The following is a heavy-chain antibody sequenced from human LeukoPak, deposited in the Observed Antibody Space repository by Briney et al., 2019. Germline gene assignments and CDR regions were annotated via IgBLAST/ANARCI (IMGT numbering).Heavy chain of an antibody. D-gene: IGHD5-18*01. J-gene: IGHJ3*02. Sequence: GGSLRLSCAASGFIFSNNGMSWVRQAPGKGLEWASSISFSSTHIYYADSIQGRFTISRDNAKNSLYLQMNSLRAEDTAVYYCARDHTAMTEPTDAFDIWGQGTMVTVSS. CDR1: GFIFSNNG. CDR2: ISFSSTHI. CDR3: ARDHTAMTEPTDAFDI. V-gene: IGHV3-21*01.